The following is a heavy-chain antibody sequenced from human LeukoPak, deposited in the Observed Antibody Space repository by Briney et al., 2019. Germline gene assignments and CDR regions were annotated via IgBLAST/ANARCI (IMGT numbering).Heavy chain of an antibody. Sequence: GGSLRLSCAASGFTFSDYYMSWIRQAPGKGLEWVSYISSSGSTIYYADSVKGRFTISRDNAKNSLYLQMNSLRAEDTAVYYCAVVEMATILIDYWGQGTLVTVSS. V-gene: IGHV3-11*01. CDR3: AVVEMATILIDY. CDR1: GFTFSDYY. J-gene: IGHJ4*02. CDR2: ISSSGSTI. D-gene: IGHD5-24*01.